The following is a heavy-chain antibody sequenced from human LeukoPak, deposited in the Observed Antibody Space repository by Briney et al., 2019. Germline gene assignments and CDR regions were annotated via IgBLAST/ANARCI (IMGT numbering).Heavy chain of an antibody. Sequence: SETLSLTCAVYGGSFSGYYWSWIRQPPGKGLEWIGEINHSGSANYNPSLKSRVTISVDASKNQFSLKLSSVTAADTAVYYCARVLGYCGRDCYPLDYWGQGTLVTVSS. CDR1: GGSFSGYY. V-gene: IGHV4-34*01. CDR2: INHSGSA. CDR3: ARVLGYCGRDCYPLDY. D-gene: IGHD2-21*02. J-gene: IGHJ4*02.